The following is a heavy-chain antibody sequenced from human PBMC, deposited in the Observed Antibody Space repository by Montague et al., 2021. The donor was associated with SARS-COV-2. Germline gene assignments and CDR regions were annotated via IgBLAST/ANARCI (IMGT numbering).Heavy chain of an antibody. CDR1: GFTFSSYG. J-gene: IGHJ4*02. V-gene: IGHV3-33*01. CDR3: ARDREPEGIDY. CDR2: IWYDGSNK. Sequence: SLRLSCAASGFTFSSYGMHWVRQAPGKGLEWVAVIWYDGSNKYYADSVKGRFTISRDNSKNTLYLQMNSLRAEDTAVYYCARDREPEGIDYWGQGTLVTASS. D-gene: IGHD1-14*01.